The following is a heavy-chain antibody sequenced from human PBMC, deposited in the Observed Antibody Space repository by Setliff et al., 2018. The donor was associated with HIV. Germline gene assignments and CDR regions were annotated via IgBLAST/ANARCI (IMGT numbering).Heavy chain of an antibody. CDR3: AARNYFDSSGYQH. CDR2: ISSSGSTI. J-gene: IGHJ4*02. D-gene: IGHD3-22*01. V-gene: IGHV3-11*04. Sequence: GGSLRLSCAASGFTFSDYYMSWIRQAPGKGLEWVSYISSSGSTIYYADSVKGRFTISRDNAKNSLYLQMNSLRAEDTAVYYCAARNYFDSSGYQHWGQGTLVTVSS. CDR1: GFTFSDYY.